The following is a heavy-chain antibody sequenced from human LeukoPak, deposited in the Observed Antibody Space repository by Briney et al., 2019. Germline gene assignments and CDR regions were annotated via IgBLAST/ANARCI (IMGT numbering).Heavy chain of an antibody. Sequence: GGSLRLSCAASGFTFSCYWMSWVRQAPGKGLEWVANIKQDGSEKYYVDSVKGRFTISRDNAKNSLYLQMNSLRAEDTAVYYCARDIVVVPAEYYFDYWGQGTLVTVSS. J-gene: IGHJ4*02. V-gene: IGHV3-7*01. CDR3: ARDIVVVPAEYYFDY. D-gene: IGHD2-2*01. CDR2: IKQDGSEK. CDR1: GFTFSCYW.